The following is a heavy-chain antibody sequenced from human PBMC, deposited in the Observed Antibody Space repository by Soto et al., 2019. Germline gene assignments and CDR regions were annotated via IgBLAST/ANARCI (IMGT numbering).Heavy chain of an antibody. J-gene: IGHJ4*02. CDR2: MDQDGSET. CDR3: VCGGNFFIY. CDR1: GFTLIPSW. Sequence: EVQLVESGGGLVQPGGSLRLSCAASGFTLIPSWRTWSRRPPGKGLGWVANMDQDGSETYYVDSVRGRFTVSRDNAKNSLYLQMNSLRVEDTAVYYCVCGGNFFIYWGQGTLVTVSP. D-gene: IGHD3-16*01. V-gene: IGHV3-7*01.